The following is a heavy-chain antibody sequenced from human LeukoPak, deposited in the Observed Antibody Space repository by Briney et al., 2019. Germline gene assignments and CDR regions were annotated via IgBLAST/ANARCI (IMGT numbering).Heavy chain of an antibody. J-gene: IGHJ4*02. V-gene: IGHV1-24*01. CDR2: FDPEDGET. CDR3: ATVDVPDGSGSYVFDY. Sequence: GGSLRLSYTASGFTFSSYGMHWVRQAPGKGLEWMGGFDPEDGETIYAQKFQGRVTMTEDTSTDTAYMELSSLRSEDTAVYYCATVDVPDGSGSYVFDYWGQGTLVTVSS. CDR1: GFTFSSYG. D-gene: IGHD3-10*01.